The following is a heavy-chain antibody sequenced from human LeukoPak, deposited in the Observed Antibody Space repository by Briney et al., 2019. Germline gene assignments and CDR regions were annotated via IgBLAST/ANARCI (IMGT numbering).Heavy chain of an antibody. CDR2: INPNSGGT. D-gene: IGHD6-6*01. J-gene: IGHJ4*02. CDR1: GYTFTGYY. CDR3: ARDLTSIAARRIFDY. Sequence: GGSVKVSCKASGYTFTGYYMHWVRQAPGQGLEWMGWINPNSGGTNYAQKFQGRVTITRDTSISTAYMELSRLRADDTAVYFFARDLTSIAARRIFDYWGQGTLVTVSS. V-gene: IGHV1-2*02.